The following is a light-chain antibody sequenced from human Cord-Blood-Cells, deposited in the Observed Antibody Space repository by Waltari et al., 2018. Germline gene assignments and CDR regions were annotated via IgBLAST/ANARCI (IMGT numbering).Light chain of an antibody. CDR3: SSYAGSNNLV. J-gene: IGLJ3*02. Sequence: QSALTQPPSASGSPGQSVTISCTGTSSDVGGYNYVFWYQQHPGKAPKLMIYEVSQRPSGVPDRFSGSKSGNTASLTVSGLQAEDEADYYCSSYAGSNNLVFGGGTKLTVL. V-gene: IGLV2-8*01. CDR1: SSDVGGYNY. CDR2: EVS.